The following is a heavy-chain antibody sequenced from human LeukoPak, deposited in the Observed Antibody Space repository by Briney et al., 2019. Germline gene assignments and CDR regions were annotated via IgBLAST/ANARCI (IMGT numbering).Heavy chain of an antibody. CDR3: ARIESYGYSDYFDY. J-gene: IGHJ4*02. Sequence: ASVKVSCKASGYTFTGYYMHWVRQAPGQGLEWMGWINPNSGGTNYAQKFQGRVTMTRDTSISTAYMELSRLRSDDTAVYYWARIESYGYSDYFDYWGQGTLVTVSS. CDR1: GYTFTGYY. V-gene: IGHV1-2*02. D-gene: IGHD5-18*01. CDR2: INPNSGGT.